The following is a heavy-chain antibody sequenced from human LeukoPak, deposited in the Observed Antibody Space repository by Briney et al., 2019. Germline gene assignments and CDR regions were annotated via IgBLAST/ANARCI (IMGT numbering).Heavy chain of an antibody. V-gene: IGHV4-34*01. CDR3: ARRSLGYCSSTSCQGSPYYYYYYMDV. J-gene: IGHJ6*03. Sequence: SETLSLTCAVYGGSFSGYYWSWIRQPPGKGLEWIGEINHSGSTNYNPSLKSRVTISVDTSKNQFSLKLSSVTTADTAVYYCARRSLGYCSSTSCQGSPYYYYYYMDVWGKGTTVTVSS. D-gene: IGHD2-2*01. CDR1: GGSFSGYY. CDR2: INHSGST.